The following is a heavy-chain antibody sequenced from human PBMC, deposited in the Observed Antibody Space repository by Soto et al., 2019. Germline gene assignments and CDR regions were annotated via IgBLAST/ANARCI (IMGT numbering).Heavy chain of an antibody. Sequence: GGSLRLSCSASGFTFSSYAMHWVRQAPGKGLEYVSAISSNGGSTYYADSVKGRFTISRDNSKNTLYLQMSSLRAEDTALYYCVKVGSSSSYYYYYGMDVWGQGTTVTVSS. J-gene: IGHJ6*02. CDR3: VKVGSSSSYYYYYGMDV. CDR2: ISSNGGST. D-gene: IGHD6-6*01. CDR1: GFTFSSYA. V-gene: IGHV3-64D*06.